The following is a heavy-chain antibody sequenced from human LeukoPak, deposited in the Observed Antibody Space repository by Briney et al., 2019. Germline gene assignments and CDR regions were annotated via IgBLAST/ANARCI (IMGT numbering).Heavy chain of an antibody. D-gene: IGHD6-6*01. V-gene: IGHV4-34*01. CDR3: ARLQIGSSGLGY. J-gene: IGHJ4*02. CDR2: INHSGST. CDR1: GGSFSGYY. Sequence: SETLSLTCAVSGGSFSGYYWSWIRQPPGKGLEWIGEINHSGSTNYNPSLKSRVTISVDTSKNQFSLKLSSVTAADTAVYYCARLQIGSSGLGYWGQGTLVTVSS.